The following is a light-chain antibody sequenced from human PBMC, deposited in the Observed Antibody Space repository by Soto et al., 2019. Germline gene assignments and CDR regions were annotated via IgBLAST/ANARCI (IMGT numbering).Light chain of an antibody. CDR2: EVS. J-gene: IGLJ1*01. CDR1: GSDVGGYVF. CDR3: SSYTSSSTLV. Sequence: QSALTQPASVSGSPGQSITISCTGTGSDVGGYVFVSWYQQYPGKAPKLIIFEVSDRPSGVSNRFTGSKSGNTASLTISGLHPEDEADYYCSSYTSSSTLVFGTGTK. V-gene: IGLV2-14*01.